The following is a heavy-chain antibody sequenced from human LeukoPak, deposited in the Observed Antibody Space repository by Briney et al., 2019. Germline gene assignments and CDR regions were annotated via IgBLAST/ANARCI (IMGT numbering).Heavy chain of an antibody. CDR2: TSYSGST. Sequence: SETLSLTCTVPGGSISSYYWSWIRQPPGKGLEWIGYTSYSGSTNYSPSLKSRVTISVDTSKKQFSLRLSSVTAADTAVYYCGRLSYDTTGYWPDYFDYWGQGTLVTVPS. CDR1: GGSISSYY. V-gene: IGHV4-59*08. D-gene: IGHD3-22*01. CDR3: GRLSYDTTGYWPDYFDY. J-gene: IGHJ4*02.